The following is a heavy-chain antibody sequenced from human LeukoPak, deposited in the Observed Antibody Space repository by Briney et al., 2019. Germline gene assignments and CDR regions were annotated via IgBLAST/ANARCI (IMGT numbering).Heavy chain of an antibody. Sequence: ASVTVSCKASGYTFNHYGFSWVRQAPGQGLEWMGIINPTGGSTTYAQKFQGRVTMTRDTSTSTVYMELSRLRSDDTAVYYCARVGYYESSGYYEYWGQGTLVTVSS. CDR3: ARVGYYESSGYYEY. V-gene: IGHV1-46*02. J-gene: IGHJ4*02. CDR1: GYTFNHYG. CDR2: INPTGGST. D-gene: IGHD3-22*01.